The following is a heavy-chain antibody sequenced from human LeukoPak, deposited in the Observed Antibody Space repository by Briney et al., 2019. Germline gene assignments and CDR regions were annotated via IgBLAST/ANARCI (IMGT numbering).Heavy chain of an antibody. Sequence: PSETLSLTCAVYGGSFSGYYWSWIRQPPGKGLEWIGEINHSGSTNYNPSLKSRVTISVDTSKNQFSLKLSSVTAADTAVYYCARTPRERMVRGATTYYFDYWGQGTLVTVSS. D-gene: IGHD3-10*01. V-gene: IGHV4-34*01. J-gene: IGHJ4*02. CDR1: GGSFSGYY. CDR3: ARTPRERMVRGATTYYFDY. CDR2: INHSGST.